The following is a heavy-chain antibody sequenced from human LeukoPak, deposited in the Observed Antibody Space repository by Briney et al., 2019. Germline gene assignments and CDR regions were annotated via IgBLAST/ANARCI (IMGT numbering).Heavy chain of an antibody. J-gene: IGHJ4*02. Sequence: GGSLRLSCAASGFTFSSYAMHWVRQAPGKGLEWVAVISYDGSNKYYADSVKGRFTISRDNAKNSLYLQMNSLRAEDTAVYYCARGIDYWGRGTLVTVSS. CDR3: ARGIDY. CDR1: GFTFSSYA. V-gene: IGHV3-30*04. CDR2: ISYDGSNK.